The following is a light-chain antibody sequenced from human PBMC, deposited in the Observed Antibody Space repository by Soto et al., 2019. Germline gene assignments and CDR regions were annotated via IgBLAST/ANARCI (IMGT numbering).Light chain of an antibody. V-gene: IGKV1-39*01. J-gene: IGKJ3*01. CDR1: HDISRS. Sequence: DIPMTQSPSSLSASVGDRVTITCRASHDISRSLNWYQQTPGKPPNLLIFDASSLQSGVPSRFSGSGSGTYFTLAISSLQPEDFATYYCQQSYSTPTFGPGTKVDFK. CDR2: DAS. CDR3: QQSYSTPT.